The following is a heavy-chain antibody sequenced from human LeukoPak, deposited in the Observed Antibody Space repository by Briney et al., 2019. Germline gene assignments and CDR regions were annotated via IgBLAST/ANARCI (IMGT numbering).Heavy chain of an antibody. CDR2: IYSGGST. J-gene: IGHJ1*01. Sequence: GGSLRLSCAASGFTVSSNYMSWVRQAPGKGLEWVSVIYSGGSTYYADSVKGRFTISRDNSKNTLYLQMNSLRAEDTAVYYCARGLGDHLFSVGAEYFQQWGQGTLVTLSS. CDR3: ARGLGDHLFSVGAEYFQQ. CDR1: GFTVSSNY. D-gene: IGHD4-17*01. V-gene: IGHV3-53*01.